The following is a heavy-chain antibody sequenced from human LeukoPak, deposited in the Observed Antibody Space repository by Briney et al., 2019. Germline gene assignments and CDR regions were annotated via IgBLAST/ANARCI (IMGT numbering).Heavy chain of an antibody. J-gene: IGHJ4*02. D-gene: IGHD3-10*01. CDR2: INHSGST. CDR3: ARDYGSGSYGVDY. Sequence: SETLSLTCAVYGGSFSGYYWSWIRQPPGKGLEWIGEINHSGSTNHNPSLKSRVTISVDTSKNQFSLKLSSVTAADTAVYYCARDYGSGSYGVDYWGQGTLVTVSS. V-gene: IGHV4-34*01. CDR1: GGSFSGYY.